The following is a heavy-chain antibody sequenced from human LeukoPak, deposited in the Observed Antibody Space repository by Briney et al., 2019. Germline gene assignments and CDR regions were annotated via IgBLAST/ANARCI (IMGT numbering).Heavy chain of an antibody. Sequence: GRSLRLSCAASEFTFSSYGMHWVRQAPGKGLEWVAVIWYDGSNKYYADSVKGRFTISIDSSKNTLYLQMNSLRAEDTAVYYCARGPLHCSSTSCRGDYFDYWGQGTLVTVSS. J-gene: IGHJ4*02. V-gene: IGHV3-33*01. CDR3: ARGPLHCSSTSCRGDYFDY. D-gene: IGHD2-2*01. CDR1: EFTFSSYG. CDR2: IWYDGSNK.